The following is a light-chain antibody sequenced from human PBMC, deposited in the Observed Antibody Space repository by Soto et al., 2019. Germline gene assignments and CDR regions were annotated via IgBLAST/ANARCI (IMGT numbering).Light chain of an antibody. CDR3: CSFASSSTFYV. J-gene: IGLJ1*01. V-gene: IGLV2-23*01. CDR1: SSDVGSSNL. CDR2: EGS. Sequence: QSVLTQPASVSGSPGQSITISCTGTSSDVGSSNLVSWYQQYPGKAPKLIIYEGSRRPSGVSGRFSGSKSGNMASLTISGLQAEDEADYYCCSFASSSTFYVFGTGTKVTVL.